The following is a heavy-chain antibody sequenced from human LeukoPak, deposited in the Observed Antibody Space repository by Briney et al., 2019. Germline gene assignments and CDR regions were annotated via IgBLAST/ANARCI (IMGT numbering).Heavy chain of an antibody. CDR1: GFTFDDYA. CDR3: ARGHSSGWRISTRPLDY. V-gene: IGHV3-9*01. J-gene: IGHJ4*02. D-gene: IGHD6-19*01. CDR2: ISWNSGSI. Sequence: GGSLRLSCAASGFTFDDYAMHWVRQAPGRGLEWVSGISWNSGSIGYADSVKGRFTISRDNARNSLYLQMNSLRAEDTAVYYCARGHSSGWRISTRPLDYWGQGTLVTASS.